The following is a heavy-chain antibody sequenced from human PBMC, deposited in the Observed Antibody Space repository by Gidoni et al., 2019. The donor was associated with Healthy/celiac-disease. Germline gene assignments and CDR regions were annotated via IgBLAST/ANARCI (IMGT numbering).Heavy chain of an antibody. V-gene: IGHV3-43D*04. Sequence: EVQLVESGGVVVQPGGSLRLSCAASGFTFDDYAMHWVRQAPGKGLEWVSLISWDGGSTYYADSVKGRFTISRDNSKNPLYLQMNSLRAEDTALYYCAKDLSSSSWYNNYYYYGMDVWGQGTTVTVSS. D-gene: IGHD6-13*01. CDR3: AKDLSSSSWYNNYYYYGMDV. CDR2: ISWDGGST. J-gene: IGHJ6*02. CDR1: GFTFDDYA.